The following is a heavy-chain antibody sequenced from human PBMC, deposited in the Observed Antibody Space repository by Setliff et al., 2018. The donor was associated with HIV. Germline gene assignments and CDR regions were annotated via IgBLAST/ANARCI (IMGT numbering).Heavy chain of an antibody. J-gene: IGHJ6*03. D-gene: IGHD3-10*01. CDR1: GGSISSGSYY. Sequence: PSETLSLTCTVSGGSISSGSYYWSWIRQPAGEGLEWIGQIHTTGTTNCNPSLKSRVTISGDTSKNQFSLKLSSVTAADTAVYYCARDRRGYYYGSGSCYMDVWGTGTTVTVSS. CDR3: ARDRRGYYYGSGSCYMDV. CDR2: IHTTGTT. V-gene: IGHV4-61*09.